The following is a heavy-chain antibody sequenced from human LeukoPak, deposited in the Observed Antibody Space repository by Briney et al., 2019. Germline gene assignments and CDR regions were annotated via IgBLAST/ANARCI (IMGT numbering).Heavy chain of an antibody. Sequence: SETLSLTCTVSGGSISSSSYYWGWIRQPPGKGLEWIGSIYYSATTYYNPSLKSRVTISVDTSKNQFSLKLSSVTAADTAVYYCARRRGVPYHDYWGQGTLVTVSS. D-gene: IGHD2-2*01. CDR2: IYYSATT. CDR1: GGSISSSSYY. CDR3: ARRRGVPYHDY. J-gene: IGHJ4*02. V-gene: IGHV4-39*01.